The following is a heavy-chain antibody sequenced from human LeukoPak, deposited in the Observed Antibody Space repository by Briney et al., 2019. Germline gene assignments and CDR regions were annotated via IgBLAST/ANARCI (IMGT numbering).Heavy chain of an antibody. Sequence: PGGSLRLSCAASGFTFSNYAMHWVRQAPGKGLQYVSDISSNGGSTYYADSVKGRFTISRDNSKNALYLQMGSLRAEDMAVYYCARAKAYFFDHWGQGTLVTVSS. J-gene: IGHJ4*02. CDR1: GFTFSNYA. CDR3: ARAKAYFFDH. CDR2: ISSNGGST. V-gene: IGHV3-64*02.